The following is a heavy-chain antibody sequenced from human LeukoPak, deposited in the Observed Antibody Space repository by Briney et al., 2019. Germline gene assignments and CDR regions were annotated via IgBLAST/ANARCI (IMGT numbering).Heavy chain of an antibody. CDR3: ARXAMVTAIYY. D-gene: IGHD2-21*02. CDR1: GASIGSTSYY. V-gene: IGHV4-39*01. J-gene: IGHJ4*02. Sequence: SETLSLTCTVSGASIGSTSYYWGWIRQPPWKRLEWIGSFYYGGSTYYNPSLKSRVTISVDTSKNQFSLKLSSLTAADTAVFYCARXAMVTAIYYWGQGALVTVSS. CDR2: FYYGGST.